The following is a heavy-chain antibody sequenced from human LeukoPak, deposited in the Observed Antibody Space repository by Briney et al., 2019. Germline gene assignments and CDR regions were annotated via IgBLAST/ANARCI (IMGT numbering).Heavy chain of an antibody. D-gene: IGHD3-22*01. V-gene: IGHV4-61*08. CDR1: GGSISSGGYS. CDR3: ARQGEYYYDSSRGYFDY. CDR2: IYYSGST. J-gene: IGHJ4*02. Sequence: PSETLSLTCAVSGGSISSGGYSWSWIRQPPGKGLEWIGYIYYSGSTNYNPSLKSRVTISVDTSKNQFSLKLSSVTAADTAVYYCARQGEYYYDSSRGYFDYWGQGTLVTISS.